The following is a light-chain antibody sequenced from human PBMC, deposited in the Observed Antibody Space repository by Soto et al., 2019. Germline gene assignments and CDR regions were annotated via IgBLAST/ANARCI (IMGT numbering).Light chain of an antibody. Sequence: EIVLTQSPGTLSLSPGERATLSCMASQSVSSSYLAWYQQKPGQAPRLLIYGASTRATGIPARFSGSGSGTDFTLTISSLEPEDFAVYYCQQRIDWPLTFGGGTKVDIK. CDR1: QSVSSSY. V-gene: IGKV3D-20*02. J-gene: IGKJ4*01. CDR2: GAS. CDR3: QQRIDWPLT.